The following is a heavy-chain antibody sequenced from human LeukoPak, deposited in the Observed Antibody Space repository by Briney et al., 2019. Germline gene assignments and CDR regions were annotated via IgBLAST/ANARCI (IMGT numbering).Heavy chain of an antibody. Sequence: GGSLRLSCAASGFTFSNYAMSWVRQAPGKGLEWVSGISGSGGTTYYAEAVKGRFTISRDNSKDALYLQMNSLRAEDAAVYYCVKGGHYSSGWCILFDYWGQGSLVTVSS. V-gene: IGHV3-23*01. CDR3: VKGGHYSSGWCILFDY. CDR2: ISGSGGTT. CDR1: GFTFSNYA. J-gene: IGHJ4*02. D-gene: IGHD6-19*01.